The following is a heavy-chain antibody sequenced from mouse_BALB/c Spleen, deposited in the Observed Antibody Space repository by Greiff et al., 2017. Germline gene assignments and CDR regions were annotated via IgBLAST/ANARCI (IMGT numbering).Heavy chain of an antibody. D-gene: IGHD3-1*01. CDR2: ISTYYGDA. CDR3: ARSRSSSFDY. V-gene: IGHV1S137*01. J-gene: IGHJ2*01. CDR1: GYTFTDYA. Sequence: VQLQESGAELVRPGVSVKISCKGSGYTFTDYAMHWVKQSHAKSLEWIGVISTYYGDASYNQKFKGKATMTVDKSSSTAYMELARLTSEDSAIYYCARSRSSSFDYWGQGTTLTVSS.